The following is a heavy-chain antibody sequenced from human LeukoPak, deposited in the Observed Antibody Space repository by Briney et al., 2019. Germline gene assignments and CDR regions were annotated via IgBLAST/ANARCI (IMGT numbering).Heavy chain of an antibody. CDR3: ARKGEGAVAGPYWYFDL. D-gene: IGHD6-19*01. V-gene: IGHV5-51*01. Sequence: GESLQISCQGSGYSFTSYWIGWVRQLPGKGLEWMGIIYPGDSDTRYSPSFQGQVTISADKSISTAYLQWSSLKASDTAMYYCARKGEGAVAGPYWYFDLWGRGTLVTVSS. J-gene: IGHJ2*01. CDR2: IYPGDSDT. CDR1: GYSFTSYW.